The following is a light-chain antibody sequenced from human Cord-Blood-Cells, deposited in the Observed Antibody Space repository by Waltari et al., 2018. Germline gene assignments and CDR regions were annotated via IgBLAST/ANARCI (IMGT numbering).Light chain of an antibody. CDR1: SSAVGGYNY. CDR3: SSYTSSSTLDV. J-gene: IGLJ1*01. CDR2: DAS. V-gene: IGLV2-14*01. Sequence: QSALTQPASVSGSPGQSITISCTGTSSAVGGYNYVSWYQQHPGKAPKLMIYDASNRPSGVSNRFSGSKSGNTASLTISGLQAEDEADYYCSSYTSSSTLDVFGTGTKVTVL.